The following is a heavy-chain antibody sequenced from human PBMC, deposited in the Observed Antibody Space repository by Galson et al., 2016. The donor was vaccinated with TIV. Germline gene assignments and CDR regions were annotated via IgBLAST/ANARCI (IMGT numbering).Heavy chain of an antibody. CDR3: AKIGQEHDAFDI. V-gene: IGHV1-2*02. Sequence: SVKVSCKASGYTFTEYYIHWVRQASGQGLEWMGWINPNSGGTMYAQEFQGRVTMTRDTSITTAYMELSRLKSDDTAVYYCAKIGQEHDAFDIWGQGTMVTVFS. D-gene: IGHD1/OR15-1a*01. CDR1: GYTFTEYY. J-gene: IGHJ3*02. CDR2: INPNSGGT.